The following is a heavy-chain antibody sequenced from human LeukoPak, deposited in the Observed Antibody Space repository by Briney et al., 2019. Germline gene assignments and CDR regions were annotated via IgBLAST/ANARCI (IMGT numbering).Heavy chain of an antibody. CDR1: GGSISSGGYS. CDR3: ARGPGASSSSLLLFDY. J-gene: IGHJ4*02. Sequence: PSQTLSLTCAVSGGSISSGGYSWSWIRQPPGQGLEWIGYIYHSGSTYYNPSLKSRVTISVDRSKNQFSLKLSSVTAADTAVYYCARGPGASSSSLLLFDYWGQGTLVTVSS. CDR2: IYHSGST. D-gene: IGHD6-6*01. V-gene: IGHV4-30-2*01.